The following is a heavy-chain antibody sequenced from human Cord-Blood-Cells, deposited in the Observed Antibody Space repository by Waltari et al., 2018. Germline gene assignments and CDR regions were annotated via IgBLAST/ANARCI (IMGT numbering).Heavy chain of an antibody. CDR3: ARGRFDVVVVAARAFDI. CDR2: INHSGST. Sequence: QVQLQQWGAGLLKPSETLSLTCAVYGGSFSGYYWSWIRQPPGKGLEWIGEINHSGSTNYNPSLKSRVTISVDTSKNQFSLKLRSVTAADTAVYYCARGRFDVVVVAARAFDIWGQGTMVTVSS. V-gene: IGHV4-34*01. CDR1: GGSFSGYY. J-gene: IGHJ3*02. D-gene: IGHD2-15*01.